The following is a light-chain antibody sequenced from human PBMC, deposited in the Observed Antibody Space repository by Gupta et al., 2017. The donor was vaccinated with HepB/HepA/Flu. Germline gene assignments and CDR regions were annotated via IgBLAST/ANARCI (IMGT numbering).Light chain of an antibody. V-gene: IGKV3-15*01. Sequence: EILMTQSPATLSVSPGERATLSCRASQSVSNNLAWYQQQPGQAPRLLIYGASTRVTDIPARFSGRGSGTEFTLTISSLQSEDFAVYYCQQYNNRPPCIFGTGIKVDMK. CDR1: QSVSNN. J-gene: IGKJ3*01. CDR3: QQYNNRPPCI. CDR2: GAS.